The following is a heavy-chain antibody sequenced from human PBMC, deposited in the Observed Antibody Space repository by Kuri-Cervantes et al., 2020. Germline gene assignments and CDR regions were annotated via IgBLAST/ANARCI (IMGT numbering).Heavy chain of an antibody. D-gene: IGHD6-13*01. J-gene: IGHJ4*02. Sequence: ESLKISCAVYGGSFSGYYWSWIRQPPGKGLEWIGEINHSGSTNYNPSLKSRVTISVDTSKNQFSLKLSSVTAADTAVYYCARSSSSWYYFDYWGQGTLVTVSS. CDR1: GGSFSGYY. CDR3: ARSSSSWYYFDY. V-gene: IGHV4-34*01. CDR2: INHSGST.